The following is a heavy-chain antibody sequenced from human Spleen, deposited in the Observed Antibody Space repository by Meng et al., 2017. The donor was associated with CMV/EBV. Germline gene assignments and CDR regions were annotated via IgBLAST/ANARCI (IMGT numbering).Heavy chain of an antibody. Sequence: GESLKISCAASGFIFGDYSMNWVRQAPGEGLEWISSITGSGRYINYADSVRGRFTVSRDNANNSLYLQMNSRRAEDTAVYYCARHSSGYYPYYGMDVWGQGTTVTVSS. CDR2: ITGSGRYI. CDR1: GFIFGDYS. V-gene: IGHV3-21*06. D-gene: IGHD3-22*01. CDR3: ARHSSGYYPYYGMDV. J-gene: IGHJ6*02.